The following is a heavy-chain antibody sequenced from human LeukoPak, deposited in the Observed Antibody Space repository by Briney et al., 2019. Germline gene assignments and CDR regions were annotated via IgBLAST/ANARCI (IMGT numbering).Heavy chain of an antibody. CDR2: INHSGST. V-gene: IGHV4-34*01. CDR1: GGSFSGYY. CDR3: ARGGLRYFDWPNDY. D-gene: IGHD3-9*01. Sequence: SETLSLTCAVYGGSFSGYYWSWIRQPPGKGLEWIGEINHSGSTNYNPSLKSRVTISVDTSKNQFSLKLSSVTAADTAVYYCARGGLRYFDWPNDYWGQGTLVTVSS. J-gene: IGHJ4*02.